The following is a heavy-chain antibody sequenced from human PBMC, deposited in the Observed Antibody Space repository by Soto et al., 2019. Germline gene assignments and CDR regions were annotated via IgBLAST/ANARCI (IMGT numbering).Heavy chain of an antibody. Sequence: QVQLVQSGAEVKKPGASVRVSRKASGYTFTSYGISWVRQAPGQGLEWMGWISAYNGNTKYAQKLQGRVTMTTDTSTSTSYMEVRSLSSDDTAVYYCARDLAVGLVDYWGQGTLVTVSS. CDR1: GYTFTSYG. D-gene: IGHD6-19*01. CDR3: ARDLAVGLVDY. CDR2: ISAYNGNT. V-gene: IGHV1-18*01. J-gene: IGHJ4*02.